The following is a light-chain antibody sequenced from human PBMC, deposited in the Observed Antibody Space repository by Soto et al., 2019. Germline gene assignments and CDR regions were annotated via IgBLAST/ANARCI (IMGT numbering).Light chain of an antibody. CDR1: QSVSSY. CDR3: QQRSNLPRT. J-gene: IGKJ1*01. CDR2: DAS. V-gene: IGKV3-11*01. Sequence: EIVLTQSPATLSLSPGERATLSCRASQSVSSYLAWYQQKPGQAPRLLIYDASNRATGIPARFSGSGSGTDFTLTISSLETEDFAVYYCQQRSNLPRTFGQGTKVEIK.